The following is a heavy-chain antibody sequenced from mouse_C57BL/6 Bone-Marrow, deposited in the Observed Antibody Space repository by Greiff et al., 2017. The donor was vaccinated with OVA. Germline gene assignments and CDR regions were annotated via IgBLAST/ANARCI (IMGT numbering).Heavy chain of an antibody. J-gene: IGHJ1*03. CDR3: EGEDTTVVAPLHWYDDV. CDR1: GFTFSSYA. V-gene: IGHV5-4*01. Sequence: EVQLVESGGGLVKPGGSLKLSCAASGFTFSSYAMSWVRQTPEKRLEWVATISDGGSYTYYPDNVKGRFTISRDNAKNNLYLQMSHLKSEDTAMYYWEGEDTTVVAPLHWYDDVWGTGTTVTVSS. D-gene: IGHD1-1*01. CDR2: ISDGGSYT.